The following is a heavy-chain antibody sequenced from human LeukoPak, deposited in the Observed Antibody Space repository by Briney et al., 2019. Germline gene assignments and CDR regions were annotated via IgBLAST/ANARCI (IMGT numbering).Heavy chain of an antibody. CDR3: ARDHIAVAGPFDP. CDR2: INEGGSTI. Sequence: GGSLRLSCVASGSAFSSYSLDWVRQAPGKGLGWLAYINEGGSTIFYADSVKGRFIISRDNAKNSLYLQMNSLRAEDTAVYYCARDHIAVAGPFDPWGQGTLVTVSS. V-gene: IGHV3-48*01. D-gene: IGHD6-19*01. J-gene: IGHJ5*02. CDR1: GSAFSSYS.